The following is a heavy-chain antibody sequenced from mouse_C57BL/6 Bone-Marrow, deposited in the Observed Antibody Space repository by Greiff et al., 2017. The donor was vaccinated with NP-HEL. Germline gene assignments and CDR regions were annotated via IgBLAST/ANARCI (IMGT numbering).Heavy chain of an antibody. V-gene: IGHV1-59*01. J-gene: IGHJ2*01. CDR2: IDPSDSYT. CDR1: GYTFTSYW. Sequence: QVQLQQPGAELVRPGPSVKLSCKASGYTFTSYWMHWVKQRPGQGLEWIGVIDPSDSYTNYNQKFKGKATLTVDTSSSTAYMQLSSLTSEDSAVYYCARAWSTDYWGQGTTLTVSS. CDR3: ARAWSTDY.